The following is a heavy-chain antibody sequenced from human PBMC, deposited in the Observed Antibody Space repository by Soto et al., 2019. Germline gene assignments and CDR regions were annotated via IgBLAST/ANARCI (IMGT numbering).Heavy chain of an antibody. CDR3: ARRSYYDSSGFHWYFDL. V-gene: IGHV4-59*01. Sequence: PSKTLSLTCTVSGGSISSYYWTWLRQPPGKGLEWIGYIYYSGNTNYNPSLKSRVTISVDTTKNQFSLKLNSVTAADTAVYYCARRSYYDSSGFHWYFDLWGRGTLVTVSS. D-gene: IGHD3-22*01. J-gene: IGHJ2*01. CDR1: GGSISSYY. CDR2: IYYSGNT.